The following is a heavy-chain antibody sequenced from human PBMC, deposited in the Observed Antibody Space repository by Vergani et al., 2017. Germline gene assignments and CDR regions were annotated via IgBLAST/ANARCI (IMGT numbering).Heavy chain of an antibody. J-gene: IGHJ6*02. D-gene: IGHD3-10*01. CDR3: ARDRGRITMVRGVSYGMDV. CDR1: GYTFTGYY. CDR2: INPNSGGT. V-gene: IGHV1-2*02. Sequence: QVQLVQSGAEVKKPGASVKVSCKASGYTFTGYYMHWVRQAPGQGLEWMGWINPNSGGTNYAQKFQGRVTMTRDTSISTAYMELSRLRSDDTALYYCARDRGRITMVRGVSYGMDVWGQGTTVTVSS.